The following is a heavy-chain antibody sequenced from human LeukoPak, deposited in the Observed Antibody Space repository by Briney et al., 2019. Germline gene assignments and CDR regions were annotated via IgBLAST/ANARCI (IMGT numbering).Heavy chain of an antibody. D-gene: IGHD3-3*01. CDR1: GFTFSSYS. V-gene: IGHV3-21*01. CDR2: ISSSSSYI. J-gene: IGHJ4*02. CDR3: ASGEERITIFGVVKTTDY. Sequence: GGSLRLPCAASGFTFSSYSMNWVRQAPGKGLEWVSSISSSSSYIYYADSVKGRFTISRGNAKNSLYLQMNSLRAEDTAVYYCASGEERITIFGVVKTTDYWGQGTLVTVSS.